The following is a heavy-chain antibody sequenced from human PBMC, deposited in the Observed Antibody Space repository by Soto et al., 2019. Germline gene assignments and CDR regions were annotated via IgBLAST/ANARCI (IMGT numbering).Heavy chain of an antibody. V-gene: IGHV1-2*02. CDR3: ARHSGYDYVFDY. J-gene: IGHJ4*02. CDR1: GYTFTGYY. CDR2: INPNNGDT. Sequence: WASVKVSCKASGYTFTGYYIHWVRQAPGQGLEWMGWINPNNGDTIYARKLQGRVTMTRDTSTSTAYMEMSSLTFDDTAVYHCARHSGYDYVFDYWGQGTLVTVSS. D-gene: IGHD5-12*01.